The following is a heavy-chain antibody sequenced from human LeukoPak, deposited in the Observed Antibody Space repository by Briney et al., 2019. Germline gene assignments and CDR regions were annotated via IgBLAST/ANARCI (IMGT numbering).Heavy chain of an antibody. J-gene: IGHJ4*02. CDR1: GFTFSDYP. Sequence: GGSLRLYCSASGFTFSDYPMIWVRQAPGKGLEWLSYVSSTSNNIYYTDSVKGRFTISRDNSKNTLYLQMNSLRAEDTAVYYCARDIQYDSSGYYPDYWGQGTLVTVSS. D-gene: IGHD3-22*01. CDR2: VSSTSNNI. CDR3: ARDIQYDSSGYYPDY. V-gene: IGHV3-48*01.